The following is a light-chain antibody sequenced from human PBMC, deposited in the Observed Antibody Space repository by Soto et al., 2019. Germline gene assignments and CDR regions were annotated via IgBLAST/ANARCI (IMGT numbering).Light chain of an antibody. CDR2: GNS. J-gene: IGLJ1*01. CDR1: SSNIGAGYD. Sequence: QSVLTQPPSVSGAPGQRVTIYCTGGSSNIGAGYDVHWYQQLPGTAPKLLIYGNSNRPSGVPDRFSGSKSGTSASLAITGLQAEDEADYYCQSYDSSLSGYVFGTGTKLTVL. V-gene: IGLV1-40*01. CDR3: QSYDSSLSGYV.